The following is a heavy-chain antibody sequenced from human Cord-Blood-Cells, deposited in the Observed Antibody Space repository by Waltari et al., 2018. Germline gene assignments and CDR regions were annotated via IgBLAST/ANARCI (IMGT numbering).Heavy chain of an antibody. D-gene: IGHD6-13*01. CDR1: GGSVSSGSYY. J-gene: IGHJ5*02. Sequence: QVQLQESGPGLVKPSETLSLTCTVSGGSVSSGSYYWSWIRQPPGKGLEWIGYIYYSGSTNYNPSLKSRVTISVDTSKNQFSLKLSSVTAADTAVYYCARDSSAAAVNWFDPWGQGTLVTVSS. CDR3: ARDSSAAAVNWFDP. CDR2: IYYSGST. V-gene: IGHV4-61*01.